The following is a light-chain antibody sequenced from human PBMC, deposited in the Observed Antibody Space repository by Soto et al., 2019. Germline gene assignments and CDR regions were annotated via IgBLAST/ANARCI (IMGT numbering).Light chain of an antibody. J-gene: IGLJ1*01. V-gene: IGLV1-44*01. CDR1: SSNIGSNT. CDR2: SHN. CDR3: ATWDDRLDGYV. Sequence: QAVVTQSPSASGTPGQRVIISCSGSSSNIGSNTVNWYQQLPGTAPKLLIYSHNQRPSGVPDRFSGSQSGTSASLAISGLQSEDEADYYCATWDDRLDGYVFGPGTKLTVL.